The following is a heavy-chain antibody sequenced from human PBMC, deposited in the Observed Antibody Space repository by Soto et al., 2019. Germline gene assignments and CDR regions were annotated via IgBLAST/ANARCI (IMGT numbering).Heavy chain of an antibody. CDR3: ARTSGGTYSFDP. Sequence: QVQLQESGPGLVKPSGTPSLTCAVSGDSITNNNWWTWLRQSPGKGLEWIGEMHHGGNPDYNPSLRSRVNISVDKSKNQFSLHLSSVTAADSAVYYCARTSGGTYSFDPWGQGTLVTVSS. D-gene: IGHD3-10*01. J-gene: IGHJ5*02. CDR1: GDSITNNNW. CDR2: MHHGGNP. V-gene: IGHV4-4*02.